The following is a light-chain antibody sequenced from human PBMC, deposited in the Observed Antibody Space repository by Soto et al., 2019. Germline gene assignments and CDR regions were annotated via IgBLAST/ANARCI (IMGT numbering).Light chain of an antibody. V-gene: IGKV3-20*01. Sequence: EIVLTQSPGTLSLSPGERAPLSCRASQSVSSSYLAWYQQKPGQAPRLLIYAASSRATGIPDRFSGSGSGTDFTLTINRLEPEDFAVYYCQQYGSSITFGQGTRLEIK. CDR2: AAS. J-gene: IGKJ5*01. CDR3: QQYGSSIT. CDR1: QSVSSSY.